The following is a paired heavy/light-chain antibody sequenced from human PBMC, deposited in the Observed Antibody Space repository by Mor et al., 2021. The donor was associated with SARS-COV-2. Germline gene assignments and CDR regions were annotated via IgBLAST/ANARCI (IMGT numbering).Heavy chain of an antibody. D-gene: IGHD2-2*01. CDR2: ISYDGSNK. J-gene: IGHJ6*02. CDR1: GFTFSSYG. V-gene: IGHV3-30*18. CDR3: AKDIVVVPAATGGYYYYYGMDV. Sequence: QVQLVESGGGVVQPGRSLRLSCAASGFTFSSYGMHWVRQAPGKGLEWVAVISYDGSNKYYADSVKGRFTISRDNSKNTLYLQMNSLRAEDTAVYYCAKDIVVVPAATGGYYYYYGMDVWGQGTTVTVSS.
Light chain of an antibody. V-gene: IGLV1-44*01. CDR3: AAWDDSLNGRYV. CDR1: SSNIGSNT. Sequence: QSVLTQPPSASGTPGQRVTISCSGSSSNIGSNTVNWYQQLPGTAPKLLIYSNNQRPSGVPDRFSGSKSGTSASLAISGLQSEDEADYYCAAWDDSLNGRYVFGTGTKVTVL. J-gene: IGLJ1*01. CDR2: SNN.